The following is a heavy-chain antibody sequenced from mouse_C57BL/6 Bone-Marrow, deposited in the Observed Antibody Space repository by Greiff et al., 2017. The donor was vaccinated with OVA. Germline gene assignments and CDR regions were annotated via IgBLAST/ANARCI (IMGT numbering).Heavy chain of an antibody. D-gene: IGHD2-2*01. V-gene: IGHV1-69*01. J-gene: IGHJ2*01. CDR1: GYTFTSYW. CDR3: ARGSTMVTTDFDY. Sequence: VQLQQSGAELVMPGASVKLSCKASGYTFTSYWMHWVKQRPGQGLEWIGEIDPSDSYTNYNQKFKGKSTLTVDKSSSTAYMQLSSLTSEDSAVYYCARGSTMVTTDFDYWGQGTTLTVSS. CDR2: IDPSDSYT.